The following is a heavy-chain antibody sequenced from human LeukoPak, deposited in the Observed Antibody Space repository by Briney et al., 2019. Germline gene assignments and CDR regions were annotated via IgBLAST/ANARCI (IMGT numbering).Heavy chain of an antibody. J-gene: IGHJ4*02. CDR1: GEXFSSYY. Sequence: SETLSLTCAVYGEXFSSYYWSWIRQSPGKGLEYIGEINHSGSTNYNPSLKSRVTISVDTSKNQFSLKMTSVTAADTAVYYCAISYDDYGDYWGQGTLVTVSS. D-gene: IGHD4-17*01. CDR2: INHSGST. V-gene: IGHV4-34*01. CDR3: AISYDDYGDY.